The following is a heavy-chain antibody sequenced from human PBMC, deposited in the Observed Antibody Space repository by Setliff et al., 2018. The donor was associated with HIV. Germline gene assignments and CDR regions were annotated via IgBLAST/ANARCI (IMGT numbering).Heavy chain of an antibody. CDR2: ISPNSGGT. D-gene: IGHD3-22*01. CDR3: ARLPRRGDIYDSTSQDVFDI. CDR1: GYTFTGYY. V-gene: IGHV1-2*04. Sequence: ASVKVSCKASGYTFTGYYLHWVRQAPGQGLEWMGWISPNSGGTNFAQRFQGWVTLTRDTFISTAYMDLSRLKYDDTAGYYCARLPRRGDIYDSTSQDVFDIWGQGTMVTVSS. J-gene: IGHJ3*02.